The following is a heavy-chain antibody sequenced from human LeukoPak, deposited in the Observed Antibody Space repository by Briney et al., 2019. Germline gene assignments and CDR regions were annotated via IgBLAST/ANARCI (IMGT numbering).Heavy chain of an antibody. V-gene: IGHV1-69*05. D-gene: IGHD6-19*01. CDR2: IIPIIGTA. J-gene: IGHJ4*02. Sequence: SVRVSCKASGGTFSSYSITWVRQAPGQGLEWMGGIIPIIGTANYAQKFQGRVTITTDESTSAVYMELSSLRSEDTAVYYCARRYSSGWWGMWGQGTLVTVSS. CDR1: GGTFSSYS. CDR3: ARRYSSGWWGM.